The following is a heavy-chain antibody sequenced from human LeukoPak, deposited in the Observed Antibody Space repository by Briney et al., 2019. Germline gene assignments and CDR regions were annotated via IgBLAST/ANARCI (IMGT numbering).Heavy chain of an antibody. Sequence: SVKVSCKASGYTFTSYYMHWVRQAPGQGLECMGVVTPSGGSTTYAQKFQGRVTMTRDTSTSTVYMELSSLRSEDTAVYYCARGLYYFDYWGQGTLVTVSA. CDR3: ARGLYYFDY. J-gene: IGHJ4*02. CDR2: VTPSGGST. V-gene: IGHV1-46*01. CDR1: GYTFTSYY.